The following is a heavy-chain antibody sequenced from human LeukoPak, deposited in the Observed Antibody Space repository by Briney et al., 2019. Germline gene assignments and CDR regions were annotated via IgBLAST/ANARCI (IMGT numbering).Heavy chain of an antibody. J-gene: IGHJ3*02. CDR1: GGSFSGYY. D-gene: IGHD3-22*01. CDR3: ARAIAKPPSVVVKAHDAFDI. Sequence: PSETLSLTCAVYGGSFSGYYWSWIRQPPGKGLEWIGEINHSGSTNYNPSLKSRVTISVDTSKNQFSLKLSSVTAADTAVYYCARAIAKPPSVVVKAHDAFDIWGQGTMVTVSS. V-gene: IGHV4-34*01. CDR2: INHSGST.